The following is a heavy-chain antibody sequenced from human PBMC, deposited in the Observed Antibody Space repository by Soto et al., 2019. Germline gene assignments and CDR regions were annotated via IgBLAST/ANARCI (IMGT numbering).Heavy chain of an antibody. CDR1: GGSIINNDW. CDR3: AKEIPSGPGISGVS. V-gene: IGHV4-4*02. D-gene: IGHD6-25*01. J-gene: IGHJ5*02. CDR2: IYHSGSA. Sequence: QVQLQESGPGLVKPSGTLSLTCAVSGGSIINNDWWSWVRQPPGKGLEWIGEIYHSGSANYNPSLRGRVTLSRDNSNNRFSLRLPFVTAADTAVYYCAKEIPSGPGISGVSWGQGTLVTVSS.